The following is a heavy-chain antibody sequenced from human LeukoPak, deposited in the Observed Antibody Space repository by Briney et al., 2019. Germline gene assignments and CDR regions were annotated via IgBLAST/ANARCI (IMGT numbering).Heavy chain of an antibody. CDR3: AAQPPWELLGGYYFDY. V-gene: IGHV3-66*01. Sequence: GGSLRLSCAASGFTFSSYAMSWVRQAPGKGLEWVSVIYSGGSTYYADSVKGRFTISRDNSKNTLYLQMNSLRAEDTAVYYCAAQPPWELLGGYYFDYWGQGTLVTVSS. J-gene: IGHJ4*02. CDR1: GFTFSSYA. D-gene: IGHD1-26*01. CDR2: IYSGGST.